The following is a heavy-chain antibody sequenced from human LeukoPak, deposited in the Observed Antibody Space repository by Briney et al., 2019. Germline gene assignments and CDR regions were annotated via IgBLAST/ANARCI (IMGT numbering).Heavy chain of an antibody. CDR1: GFFFTGYW. Sequence: GESLKISCKTSGFFFTGYWIGWVRQMPGKGLEWMGIIYPDDSDTRYSPSFQGQVTVSADKSISTAYLQRSSLKASDTAMYYCARLAGNYIDYWGQGTLVTVSS. J-gene: IGHJ4*02. CDR3: ARLAGNYIDY. CDR2: IYPDDSDT. D-gene: IGHD3-9*01. V-gene: IGHV5-51*01.